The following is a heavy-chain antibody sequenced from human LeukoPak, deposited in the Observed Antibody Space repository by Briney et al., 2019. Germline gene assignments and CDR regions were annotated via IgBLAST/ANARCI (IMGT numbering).Heavy chain of an antibody. Sequence: GGPLRLSCAGSGFPFSTYIMSWVRQAPGKGLEWVSAISGSGDNTYYADSMKGRFTISRDNSKNTLYLQMDSLRAEDTAVYYCAKLAYDSSGYPLWGQGTLVTVSS. V-gene: IGHV3-23*01. CDR3: AKLAYDSSGYPL. CDR1: GFPFSTYI. J-gene: IGHJ4*02. CDR2: ISGSGDNT. D-gene: IGHD3-22*01.